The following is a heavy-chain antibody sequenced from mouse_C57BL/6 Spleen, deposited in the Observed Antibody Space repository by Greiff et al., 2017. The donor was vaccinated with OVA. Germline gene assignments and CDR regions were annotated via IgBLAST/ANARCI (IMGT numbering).Heavy chain of an antibody. CDR3: SRQSYGSSPFAY. CDR1: GFTFSDYY. V-gene: IGHV5-12*01. D-gene: IGHD1-1*01. CDR2: ISNGGGST. Sequence: DVQLVESGGGLVQPGGSLKLSCAASGFTFSDYYMYWVRQTPEKRLEWVAYISNGGGSTYYPDTVKGRFTISRDNAKNTLYLQMSRLKSEDTAMYYCSRQSYGSSPFAYWGQGTLVTVSA. J-gene: IGHJ3*01.